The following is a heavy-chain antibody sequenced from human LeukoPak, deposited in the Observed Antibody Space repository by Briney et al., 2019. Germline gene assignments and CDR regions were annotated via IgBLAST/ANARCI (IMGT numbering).Heavy chain of an antibody. CDR1: GFTLSNCA. CDR2: INVSGGST. J-gene: IGHJ4*02. Sequence: GGSLRLSCAASGFTLSNCAMSWVRQAPGKGLEWVSGINVSGGSTFYADSVRGRFTISRDNSKNTLYLQMNSLRAEDTAVYYCAKDQYCTSTSCYVGYWGQGTLVTVSS. CDR3: AKDQYCTSTSCYVGY. V-gene: IGHV3-23*01. D-gene: IGHD2-2*01.